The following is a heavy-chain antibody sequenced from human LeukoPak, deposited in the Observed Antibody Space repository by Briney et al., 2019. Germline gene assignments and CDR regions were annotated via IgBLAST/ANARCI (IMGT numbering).Heavy chain of an antibody. V-gene: IGHV5-51*01. D-gene: IGHD6-13*01. Sequence: GESLKISCKGSGYSFANYWIGWVRQVPGKGLEWMGIIYPGDSDTTYSPSFQGQVTISADKSISTAYLQWSSLKASDTAMYYCARRLIDSSSWSFDYWGQGTLVTVSS. J-gene: IGHJ4*02. CDR1: GYSFANYW. CDR2: IYPGDSDT. CDR3: ARRLIDSSSWSFDY.